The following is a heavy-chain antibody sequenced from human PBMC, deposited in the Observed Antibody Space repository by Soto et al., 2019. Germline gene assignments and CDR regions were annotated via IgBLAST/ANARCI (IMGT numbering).Heavy chain of an antibody. V-gene: IGHV1-58*01. CDR2: IVVGSGNT. CDR3: AAGGYYDILTGNDAFDI. J-gene: IGHJ3*02. D-gene: IGHD3-9*01. CDR1: GFTFASSA. Sequence: AASVKVSCKASGFTFASSAVQWVRQARGQRLEWIGWIVVGSGNTNYAQKFQERVTITRDMSTSTAYMELSSLRSEDTAVYYCAAGGYYDILTGNDAFDIWGQGTMVTVSS.